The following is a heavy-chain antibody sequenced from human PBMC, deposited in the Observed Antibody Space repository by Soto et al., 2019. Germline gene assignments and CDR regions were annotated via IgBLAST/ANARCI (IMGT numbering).Heavy chain of an antibody. CDR2: IYYSGST. CDR1: GGSINSSSYF. J-gene: IGHJ5*02. D-gene: IGHD6-19*01. V-gene: IGHV4-39*01. CDR3: ARHYSSGSRNWFDP. Sequence: PSETLSLTCSVSGGSINSSSYFWGWVRQPPGKGLEWIGSIYYSGSTYYNPSLRSRVTISVDTSKNQLSLKPSSVTAADTAVFYCARHYSSGSRNWFDPWGQGTLVTVSS.